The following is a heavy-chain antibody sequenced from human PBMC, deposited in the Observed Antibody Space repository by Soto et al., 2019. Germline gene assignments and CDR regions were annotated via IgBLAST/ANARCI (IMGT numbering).Heavy chain of an antibody. J-gene: IGHJ4*02. CDR1: GFTFSSYW. D-gene: IGHD3-16*02. Sequence: GGSLRVSCAASGFTFSSYWMSWVRQAPWKGLEWVANIKQDGSDKYYVDSVKGRFTISRDNAKNSLYLQMNSLRAEDTAVYYCARDPFYDYVWGSYREQDYWGQGTLVTVSS. CDR2: IKQDGSDK. CDR3: ARDPFYDYVWGSYREQDY. V-gene: IGHV3-7*01.